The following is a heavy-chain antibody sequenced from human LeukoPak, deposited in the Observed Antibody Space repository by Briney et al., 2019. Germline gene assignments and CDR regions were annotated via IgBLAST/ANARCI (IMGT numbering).Heavy chain of an antibody. CDR1: GFTFSSYS. CDR3: ARDPGYGGNSGWYFDL. J-gene: IGHJ2*01. V-gene: IGHV3-21*01. CDR2: ISSSSSYI. D-gene: IGHD4-23*01. Sequence: GGSLRLSCAASGFTFSSYSMNWVRQAPGKGLEWVSSISSSSSYIYYADSVKGRFTISRDNAKNSLYLQMNSLRAEDTAVYYCARDPGYGGNSGWYFDLWGRGTLVTVSS.